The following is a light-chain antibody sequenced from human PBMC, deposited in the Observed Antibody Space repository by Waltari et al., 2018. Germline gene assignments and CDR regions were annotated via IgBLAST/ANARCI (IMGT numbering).Light chain of an antibody. CDR3: QQTYTTPRT. J-gene: IGKJ1*01. Sequence: DIQMTQSPSSLSASVEDRVTITCRASQKISSYLNWYQQKPGTAPRLLIYDASRLQSVVPSRFSGSGSGTDFTLTISSLQPEDFGTYYCQQTYTTPRTFGQGTKVETK. CDR1: QKISSY. CDR2: DAS. V-gene: IGKV1-39*01.